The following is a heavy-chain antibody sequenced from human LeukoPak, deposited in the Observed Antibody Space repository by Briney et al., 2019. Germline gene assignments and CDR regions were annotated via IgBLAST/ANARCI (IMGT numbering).Heavy chain of an antibody. CDR1: GDSVSSNSAA. J-gene: IGHJ5*02. D-gene: IGHD3-16*02. V-gene: IGHV6-1*01. CDR2: TYYRSKWYN. CDR3: ARSEVHYDYVWGSYRSNWFDP. Sequence: SQTLSPTCAISGDSVSSNSAAWNWIRQSPSRGLEWLGRTYYRSKWYNDYAVSVKSRITINPDTSKNQFSLRLNSVTPEDTAVYYCARSEVHYDYVWGSYRSNWFDPWGQGTLVTVSS.